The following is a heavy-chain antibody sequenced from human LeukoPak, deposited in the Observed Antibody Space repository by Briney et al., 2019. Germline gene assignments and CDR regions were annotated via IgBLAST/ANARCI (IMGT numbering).Heavy chain of an antibody. CDR1: GYTFTSYY. D-gene: IGHD3-22*01. CDR2: INPSGGST. CDR3: AGGVYDSSGYYADAFDI. J-gene: IGHJ3*02. Sequence: GASVKVSCKASGYTFTSYYMHWVRQAPGQGLEWMGIINPSGGSTSYAQKSQGRVTMTRDTSMSTVYMELSSVTAADTAVYYCAGGVYDSSGYYADAFDIWGQGTMVTVSS. V-gene: IGHV1-46*01.